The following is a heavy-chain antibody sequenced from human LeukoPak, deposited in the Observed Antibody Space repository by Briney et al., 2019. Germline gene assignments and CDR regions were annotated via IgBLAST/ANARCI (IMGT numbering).Heavy chain of an antibody. V-gene: IGHV3-30*18. Sequence: GGSLTLSCAASGFTFSSYGMHWVRQAPGKGLEWVAVISYDGSNKYYADSVKGRFTISRDNSKNTLYLQMNSLRAEDTAVYYCAKDRGVDTAMVSRGVIDYWGQGTLVTVSS. CDR1: GFTFSSYG. CDR3: AKDRGVDTAMVSRGVIDY. D-gene: IGHD5-18*01. CDR2: ISYDGSNK. J-gene: IGHJ4*02.